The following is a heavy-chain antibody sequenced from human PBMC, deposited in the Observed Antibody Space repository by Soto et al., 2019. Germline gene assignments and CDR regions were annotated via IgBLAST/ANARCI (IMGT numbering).Heavy chain of an antibody. J-gene: IGHJ5*02. Sequence: VQLVQSGAEVREPGASVMLSCKTSGYAFTMFYMSWVRQAPGQGLEWMGTINADGGRTTYAQNFPGRLHMTSDTSSGTIYMELSSLKTDDTAVYYCARAMAAADKFEGRFWFDPWGQGALVTVSS. CDR3: ARAMAAADKFEGRFWFDP. CDR1: GYAFTMFY. V-gene: IGHV1-46*01. CDR2: INADGGRT. D-gene: IGHD6-25*01.